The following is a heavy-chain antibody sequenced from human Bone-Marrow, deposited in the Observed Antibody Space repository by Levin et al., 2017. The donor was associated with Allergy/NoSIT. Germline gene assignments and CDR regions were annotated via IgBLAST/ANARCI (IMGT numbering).Heavy chain of an antibody. J-gene: IGHJ6*02. D-gene: IGHD3-22*01. CDR3: ARGADTMIVVVDSSYYYGMDV. CDR1: GGTFSSYA. CDR2: IIPIFGTA. V-gene: IGHV1-69*01. Sequence: KISCKASGGTFSSYAISWMRQAPGQGLEWMGGIIPIFGTANYAQKFQGRVTITADESTSTAYMELSSLRSEDTAVYYCARGADTMIVVVDSSYYYGMDVWGQGTTVTVSS.